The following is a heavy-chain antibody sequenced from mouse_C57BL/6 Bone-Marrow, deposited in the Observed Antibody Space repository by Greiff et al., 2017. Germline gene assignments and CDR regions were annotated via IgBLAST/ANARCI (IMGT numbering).Heavy chain of an antibody. CDR1: GYSFTDYN. V-gene: IGHV1-39*01. Sequence: EVQLQQSGPELVKPGASVQISCKASGYSFTDYNMNWVKQSNGKSLEWIGVINPNYGTTSYNQKFKGKATLTVDQSSSTAYMQLNSLTSEDSAVYYCAGNYYGSSPYAMDYWGQGTSVTVSS. D-gene: IGHD1-1*01. CDR2: INPNYGTT. J-gene: IGHJ4*01. CDR3: AGNYYGSSPYAMDY.